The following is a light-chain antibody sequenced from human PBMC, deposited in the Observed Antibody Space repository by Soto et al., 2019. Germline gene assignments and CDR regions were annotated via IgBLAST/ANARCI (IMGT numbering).Light chain of an antibody. Sequence: DIQMTQSPSTLSASVGDRVTITCRASQSIENWLAWYQQKPGKGPKLLIYQASTLDRGVPSRFSGSRSGTDFTLTISSLQPDDFATYYCQQYNSHMWTFGQGTKVDIK. CDR1: QSIENW. V-gene: IGKV1-5*03. J-gene: IGKJ1*01. CDR2: QAS. CDR3: QQYNSHMWT.